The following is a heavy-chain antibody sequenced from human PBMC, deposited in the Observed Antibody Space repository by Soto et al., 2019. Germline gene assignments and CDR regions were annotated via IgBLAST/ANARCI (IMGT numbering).Heavy chain of an antibody. J-gene: IGHJ4*02. V-gene: IGHV5-51*01. CDR2: IYPGDSDT. CDR3: ARQSRRSGGSLNALDY. CDR1: GYSFTSYW. Sequence: EVQLVQSGAEVKKPGESLKISCKGSGYSFTSYWIGWVRHMPGKGLEWMGIIYPGDSDTRYSPSFQGQVTISTDKSISTAYLQWSSLKASDTAMYYCARQSRRSGGSLNALDYWGQGTLVTVSS. D-gene: IGHD2-15*01.